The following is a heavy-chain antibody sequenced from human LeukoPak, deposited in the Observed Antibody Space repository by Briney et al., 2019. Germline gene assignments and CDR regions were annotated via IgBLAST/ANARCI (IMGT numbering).Heavy chain of an antibody. D-gene: IGHD2-15*01. Sequence: PGGSLRLSCAASGFTFDDYAMHWVRQAPGKDLEWVSGISWNSGSIGYADSVKGRFTISRDNAKNSLYLQMNSLRAEDTALYYCAKGSELLDYYYGMDVWGQGTTVTVSS. CDR2: ISWNSGSI. CDR3: AKGSELLDYYYGMDV. V-gene: IGHV3-9*01. CDR1: GFTFDDYA. J-gene: IGHJ6*02.